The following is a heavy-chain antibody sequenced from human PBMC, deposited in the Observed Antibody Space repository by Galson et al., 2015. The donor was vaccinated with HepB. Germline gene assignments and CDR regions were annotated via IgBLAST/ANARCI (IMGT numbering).Heavy chain of an antibody. J-gene: IGHJ4*02. D-gene: IGHD5-18*01. CDR3: TRVISWIQLWPFDY. Sequence: SLRLSCAASGFTFGDYAMSWVRQAPGKGLEWVGFIRSKAYGGTTEYAASVKGRFTISRDDSKSIAYLQMNSLKTEDTAMYYCTRVISWIQLWPFDYWGQGTLVTVSS. CDR2: IRSKAYGGTT. V-gene: IGHV3-49*04. CDR1: GFTFGDYA.